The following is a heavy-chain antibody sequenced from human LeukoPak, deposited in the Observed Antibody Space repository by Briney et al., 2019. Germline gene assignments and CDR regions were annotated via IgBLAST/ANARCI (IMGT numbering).Heavy chain of an antibody. V-gene: IGHV4-34*01. CDR2: INHSGST. CDR3: ARCHITSTLISGNWFDP. D-gene: IGHD2-15*01. CDR1: GGSFSGYY. J-gene: IGHJ5*02. Sequence: QASETLSLTCAVYGGSFSGYYWSWIRQPPGKGLEWIGEINHSGSTNYNPSLKSRVAISVDTSKNQFSLKLSSVTAADTAVYYCARCHITSTLISGNWFDPWGQGTLVTVSS.